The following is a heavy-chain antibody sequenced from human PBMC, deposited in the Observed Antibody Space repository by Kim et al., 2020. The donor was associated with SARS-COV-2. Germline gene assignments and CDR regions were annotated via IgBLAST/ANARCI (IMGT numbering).Heavy chain of an antibody. D-gene: IGHD3-9*01. CDR1: GGTFSSYA. CDR3: ARAYDILTGPYYFDY. CDR2: IIPIFGTA. Sequence: SVKVSCKASGGTFSSYAISWVRQAPGQGLEWMGGIIPIFGTANYAQKFQGRVTITADESTSTAYMELSSLRSEDTAVYYCARAYDILTGPYYFDYWGQGTLVTVSS. V-gene: IGHV1-69*13. J-gene: IGHJ4*02.